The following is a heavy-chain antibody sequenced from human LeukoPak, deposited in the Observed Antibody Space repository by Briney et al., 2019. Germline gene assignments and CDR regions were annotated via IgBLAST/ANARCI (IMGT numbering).Heavy chain of an antibody. CDR3: ARREVGSGWLDAFDI. J-gene: IGHJ3*02. Sequence: GESLKISCKGSGYSFTSYWIGWVRQMPGKGLEWMGLIYPGDSDTRYSPSLQGQVTISADKSISTAYLQWSSLKASDTAMYYCARREVGSGWLDAFDIWGQRTMVTVSS. V-gene: IGHV5-51*01. CDR1: GYSFTSYW. D-gene: IGHD6-19*01. CDR2: IYPGDSDT.